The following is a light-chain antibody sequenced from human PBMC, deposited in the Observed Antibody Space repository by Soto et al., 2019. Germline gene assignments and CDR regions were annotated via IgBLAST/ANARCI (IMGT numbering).Light chain of an antibody. CDR2: DVS. V-gene: IGLV2-11*01. CDR3: CSHAGSYVV. Sequence: QSTLAQPRSVSGSPGQSVTISCTGTSSDVGSSNYVSWYQQHPGKAPKLIISDVSKRPSGVPDRFSGSKSDNTASLTISGLQDEDEAAYFCCSHAGSYVVFGGGTKVTVL. CDR1: SSDVGSSNY. J-gene: IGLJ2*01.